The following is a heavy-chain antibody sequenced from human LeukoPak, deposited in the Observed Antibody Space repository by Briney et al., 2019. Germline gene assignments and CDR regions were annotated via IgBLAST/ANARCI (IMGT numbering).Heavy chain of an antibody. CDR2: IYPGESDT. D-gene: IGHD2-15*01. Sequence: GESLKISCKGPGYSFTSYWIGWVRQMPGKGLEWMGIIYPGESDTRYSQSFQGQVTISADKSISTAYLQWSSPKASDTAMYYCARKSGRAFDIWGQGTMVTVSS. J-gene: IGHJ3*02. CDR1: GYSFTSYW. V-gene: IGHV5-51*01. CDR3: ARKSGRAFDI.